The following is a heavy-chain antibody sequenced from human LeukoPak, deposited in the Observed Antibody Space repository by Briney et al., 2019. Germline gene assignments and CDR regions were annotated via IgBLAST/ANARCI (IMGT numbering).Heavy chain of an antibody. CDR1: GYTFTSYY. J-gene: IGHJ4*02. CDR2: ISVYYGGT. Sequence: GASVKVSCKASGYTFTSYYMHWVRQAPGEGLEWIGWISVYYGGTKYAQKFQDRVTMNRDTSTNTVSMELRSLTSDDTAVYFCARHSKDGYNSKFDHWGQGSLVTVSS. CDR3: ARHSKDGYNSKFDH. V-gene: IGHV1-18*04. D-gene: IGHD5-24*01.